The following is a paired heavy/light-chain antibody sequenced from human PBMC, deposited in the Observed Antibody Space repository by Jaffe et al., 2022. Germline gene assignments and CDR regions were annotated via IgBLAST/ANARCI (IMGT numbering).Light chain of an antibody. J-gene: IGLJ1*01. CDR1: SSDVGGYNY. V-gene: IGLV2-14*01. CDR2: EVS. Sequence: QSALTQPASVSGSPGQSITISCTGTSSDVGGYNYVSWYQQHPGKAPKLMIYEVSNRPSGVSNRFSGSKSGNTASLTISGLQAEDEADYYCSSYTSSSTLDPLYVFGTGTKVTVL. CDR3: SSYTSSSTLDPLYV.
Heavy chain of an antibody. J-gene: IGHJ4*02. CDR2: IYYSGST. V-gene: IGHV4-39*01. D-gene: IGHD3-16*02. Sequence: QLQLQESGPGLVKPSETLSLTCTVSGGSISSSSYYWGWIRQPPGKGLEWIGSIYYSGSTYYNPSLKSRVTISVDTSKNQFSLKLSSVTAADTAVYYCARHTPEKDYDYIWGSYRLPYYFDYWGQGTLVTVSS. CDR3: ARHTPEKDYDYIWGSYRLPYYFDY. CDR1: GGSISSSSYY.